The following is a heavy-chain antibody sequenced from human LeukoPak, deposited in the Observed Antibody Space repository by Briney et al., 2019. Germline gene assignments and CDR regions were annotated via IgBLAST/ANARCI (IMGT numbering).Heavy chain of an antibody. V-gene: IGHV3-23*01. CDR2: ISGSGGST. J-gene: IGHJ4*02. CDR3: ARSPTGSGSYYGLDY. Sequence: PGGSLRLSCAASGFTFSSYAMSWVRQAPGKGLEWVSAISGSGGSTYYADSVKGRFTISRDNSKNTLYLQMNSLRAEDTAVYYCARSPTGSGSYYGLDYWGQGTLVTVSS. D-gene: IGHD1-26*01. CDR1: GFTFSSYA.